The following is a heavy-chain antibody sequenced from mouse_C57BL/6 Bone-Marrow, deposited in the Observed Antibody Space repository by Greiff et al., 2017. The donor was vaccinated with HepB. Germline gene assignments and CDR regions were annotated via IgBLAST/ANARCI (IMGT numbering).Heavy chain of an antibody. CDR1: GFTFSSYG. CDR2: ISSGGSYT. V-gene: IGHV5-6*03. CDR3: ARRIYYYGSSYGYAMDY. D-gene: IGHD1-1*01. Sequence: EVKLMESGGGLVKPGGSLKLSCAASGFTFSSYGMSWVRQTPDKRLEWVATISSGGSYTYYPDSVKGRFTISRDNAKNNLYLQMSSLKSEDTAMYYCARRIYYYGSSYGYAMDYWGQGTSVTVSS. J-gene: IGHJ4*01.